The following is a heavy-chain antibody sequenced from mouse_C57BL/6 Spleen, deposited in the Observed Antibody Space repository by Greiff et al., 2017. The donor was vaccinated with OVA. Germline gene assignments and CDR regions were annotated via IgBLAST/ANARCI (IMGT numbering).Heavy chain of an antibody. D-gene: IGHD1-1*02. J-gene: IGHJ2*01. V-gene: IGHV1-85*01. CDR1: GYTFTSYD. CDR3: ASGGYYADY. CDR2: IYPRDGST. Sequence: VKLKESGPELVKPGASVKLSCKASGYTFTSYDINWVKQRPGQGLEWIGWIYPRDGSTKYNEKFKGKATLTVDTSSSTAYMELHSLTSEDSAVYFCASGGYYADYWGQGTTLTVSS.